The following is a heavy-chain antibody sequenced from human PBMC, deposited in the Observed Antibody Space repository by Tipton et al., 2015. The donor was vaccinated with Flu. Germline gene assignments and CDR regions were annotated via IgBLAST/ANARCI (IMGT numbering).Heavy chain of an antibody. CDR3: ARVRHGFGDDF. CDR2: INPDGGTT. J-gene: IGHJ4*02. V-gene: IGHV1-2*02. D-gene: IGHD2-21*02. CDR1: GSSLTAYY. Sequence: VQSGAEVRKPGASVKVSCKTSGSSLTAYYVHWVRQAPGQGLEWMGWINPDGGTTRYAQNFQDRVTLTRDTSTGTAYMELNSLKSDDTAVYFCARVRHGFGDDFGGQGALVTVSS.